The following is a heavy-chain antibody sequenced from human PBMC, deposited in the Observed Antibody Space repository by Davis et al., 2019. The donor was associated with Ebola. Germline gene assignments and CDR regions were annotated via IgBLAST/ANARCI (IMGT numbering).Heavy chain of an antibody. CDR3: ARVRSRSSSLRLDYYGMDV. CDR1: GFTFSSYA. Sequence: GGSLRLSCAASGFTFSSYAMHWVRQAPGKGLEWAAVISYDGSNKYYADSVKGRFTISRDNSKNTLYLQMNSLRAEDTAVYYCARVRSRSSSLRLDYYGMDVWGQGTTVTVSS. V-gene: IGHV3-30-3*01. J-gene: IGHJ6*02. CDR2: ISYDGSNK. D-gene: IGHD6-6*01.